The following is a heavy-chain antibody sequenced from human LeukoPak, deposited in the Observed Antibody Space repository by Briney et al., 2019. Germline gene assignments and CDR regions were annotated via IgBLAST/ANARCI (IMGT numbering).Heavy chain of an antibody. Sequence: GASVKVSCKASGYTLTSYGISWVRQAPGRGLEWMGWISAYNGNTNYAQKLQGRVTMTTDTSTSTAYMELRSLRSDDTAVYYCARDWEIWEGATTPFDYWGQGTLVTVSS. CDR3: ARDWEIWEGATTPFDY. D-gene: IGHD1-26*01. J-gene: IGHJ4*02. V-gene: IGHV1-18*01. CDR2: ISAYNGNT. CDR1: GYTLTSYG.